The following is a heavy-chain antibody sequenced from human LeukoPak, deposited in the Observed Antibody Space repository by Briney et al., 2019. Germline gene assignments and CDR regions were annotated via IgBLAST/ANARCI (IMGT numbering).Heavy chain of an antibody. CDR3: AKGRVIAVAGTVDY. CDR1: GFTFDDYA. J-gene: IGHJ4*02. CDR2: ISWNSGSI. V-gene: IGHV3-9*01. D-gene: IGHD6-19*01. Sequence: PGGSLRLSCAASGFTFDDYAMHWVRQAPGKGLEWVSGISWNSGSIGYADSVKGRFTISRDNAKNSLYPQMNSLRAEDTALYYCAKGRVIAVAGTVDYWGQGTLVTVSS.